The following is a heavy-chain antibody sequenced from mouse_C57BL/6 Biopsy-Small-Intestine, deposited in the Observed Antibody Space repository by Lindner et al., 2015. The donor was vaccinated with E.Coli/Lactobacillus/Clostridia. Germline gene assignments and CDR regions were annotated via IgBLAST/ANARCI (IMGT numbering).Heavy chain of an antibody. CDR3: ASYGNFEY. CDR2: IHPRSDIT. D-gene: IGHD2-1*01. Sequence: VQLQESGAELARPGTSVKVSCKASGYTFISYGLSWVRQRAGQGLEWIGEIHPRSDITYYNEKFKDKATLTADKSSTTAYMQLSSLTSEDSAVYFCASYGNFEYWGQGTLVTVSA. V-gene: IGHV1-81*01. CDR1: GYTFISYG. J-gene: IGHJ3*01.